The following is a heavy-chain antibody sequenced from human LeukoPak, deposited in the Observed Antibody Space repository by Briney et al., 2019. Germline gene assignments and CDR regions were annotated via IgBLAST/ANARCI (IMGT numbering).Heavy chain of an antibody. V-gene: IGHV3-33*08. CDR1: GFTFSSYG. D-gene: IGHD2-2*01. CDR3: SAVRVGYCSSITCYEGVMNV. Sequence: PGGSLRLSCAASGFTFSSYGMHWVRQAPGKGLEWVAVIWYGGSNKYYADSVKGGFTISRDNSKNTLYLQMNSLSAEDTAVYYCSAVRVGYCSSITCYEGVMNVWGQGTTVTVSS. J-gene: IGHJ6*02. CDR2: IWYGGSNK.